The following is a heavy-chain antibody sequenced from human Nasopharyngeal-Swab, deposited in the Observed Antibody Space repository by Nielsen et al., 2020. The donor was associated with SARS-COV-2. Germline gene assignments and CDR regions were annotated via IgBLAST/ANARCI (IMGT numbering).Heavy chain of an antibody. CDR2: IWYDGSNK. Sequence: WIRQPPGKGLEWVAVIWYDGSNKYYADSVKGRFTISRDNSKNTLYLQMNSLRAEDTAVYYCARDRITFGGVIVKGDAFDIWAQGTMVTVSS. V-gene: IGHV3-33*01. CDR3: ARDRITFGGVIVKGDAFDI. D-gene: IGHD3-16*02. J-gene: IGHJ3*02.